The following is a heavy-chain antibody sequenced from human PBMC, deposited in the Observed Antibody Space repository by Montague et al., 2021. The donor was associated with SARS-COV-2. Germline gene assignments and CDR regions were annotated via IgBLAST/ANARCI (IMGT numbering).Heavy chain of an antibody. CDR2: IXVDYDK. CDR3: AWETGTTVSLDY. J-gene: IGHJ4*02. V-gene: IGHV2-70*11. CDR1: GFSLSTSLMC. Sequence: VKPTQTLTLTCTFSGFSLSTSLMCVSWIRQPPGNALEWLARIXVDYDKYYSTSLKTRLTISKDTSNNQVVLTMTNMDPVDTATYYCAWETGTTVSLDYWGQGTLVTVSS. D-gene: IGHD1-7*01.